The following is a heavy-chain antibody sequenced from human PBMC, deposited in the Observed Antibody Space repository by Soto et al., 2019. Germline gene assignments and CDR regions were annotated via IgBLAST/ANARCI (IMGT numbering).Heavy chain of an antibody. Sequence: ASVKVSCKASGYTFTSYGISWVRQAPGQGLEWMGWISAYNGNTNYAQKLQGRVTMTTDTSTSTAYMELRSLRSEDTAVYYCARGFGVNGYCISTSCPRGMDVWGQGTTVTVSS. CDR1: GYTFTSYG. CDR2: ISAYNGNT. V-gene: IGHV1-18*01. J-gene: IGHJ6*02. D-gene: IGHD2-2*03. CDR3: ARGFGVNGYCISTSCPRGMDV.